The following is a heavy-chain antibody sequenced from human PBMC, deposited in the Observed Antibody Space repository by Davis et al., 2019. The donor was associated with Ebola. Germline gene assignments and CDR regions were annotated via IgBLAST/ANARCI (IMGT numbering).Heavy chain of an antibody. Sequence: SETLSLTCAVSGASITTNKWWTWIRPTPGQGLQWIGEIYHSGATNYNPSLKSRVNILLDSSKNHFSLRLTSVTAADTAVYYCASRLTYGAIQSWGQGTLVTVSS. CDR3: ASRLTYGAIQS. D-gene: IGHD4/OR15-4a*01. CDR1: GASITTNKW. CDR2: IYHSGAT. J-gene: IGHJ5*02. V-gene: IGHV4-4*02.